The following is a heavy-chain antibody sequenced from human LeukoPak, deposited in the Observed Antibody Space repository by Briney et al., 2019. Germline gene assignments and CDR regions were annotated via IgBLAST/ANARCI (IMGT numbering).Heavy chain of an antibody. J-gene: IGHJ2*01. CDR1: GFPFSSYA. Sequence: PGGSLRLSSAASGFPFSSYAMGWVRQAPRKGLEWVSGITASSGGTYYADSVKGRFTISRDNSKNTLYLQINSLRAEDTAIYYCAKIRFYYDSSFDYWYFDLWGRGTLVTVSS. CDR3: AKIRFYYDSSFDYWYFDL. V-gene: IGHV3-23*01. CDR2: ITASSGGT. D-gene: IGHD3-22*01.